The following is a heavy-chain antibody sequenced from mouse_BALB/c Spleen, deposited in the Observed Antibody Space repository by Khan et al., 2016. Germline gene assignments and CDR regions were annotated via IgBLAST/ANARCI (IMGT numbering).Heavy chain of an antibody. CDR2: IDPANGNT. V-gene: IGHV14-3*02. CDR1: GFNIKDTY. D-gene: IGHD2-4*01. Sequence: VQLKESGAELVKPGASVKLSCTASGFNIKDTYMHWVKQRPEQGLEWIGRIDPANGNTKYDPKFQGKATITADTSSNTAYLQLSSLTSEDTAVYYCARSPYDYDGGGADWGEGARVAVSA. J-gene: IGHJ3*01. CDR3: ARSPYDYDGGGAD.